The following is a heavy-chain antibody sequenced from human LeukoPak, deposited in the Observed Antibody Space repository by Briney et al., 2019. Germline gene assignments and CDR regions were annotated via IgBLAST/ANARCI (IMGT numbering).Heavy chain of an antibody. J-gene: IGHJ5*02. V-gene: IGHV4-59*01. D-gene: IGHD2-2*03. Sequence: SETLSLTCTVSGGSISSYYWSWIRQPPGKGLEWIGYIYYSGSTNYNPSLKSRVTISEDTSKNQFSLKLSSVTAADTAVYYCASGYCSSTSCLFDPWGQGTLVTVSS. CDR2: IYYSGST. CDR3: ASGYCSSTSCLFDP. CDR1: GGSISSYY.